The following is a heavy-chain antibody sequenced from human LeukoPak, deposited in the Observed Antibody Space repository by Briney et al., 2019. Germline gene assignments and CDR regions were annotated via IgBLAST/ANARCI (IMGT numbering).Heavy chain of an antibody. CDR3: ARDDDTATVINYFDY. CDR1: GFTYSRYA. J-gene: IGHJ4*02. D-gene: IGHD5-18*01. CDR2: VTGSGDHT. Sequence: GGSLRLSCEASGFTYSRYAMNWVRQAPGKGLEWVSAVTGSGDHTYYADSVKGRFTISRDNSKSTLSLQMNSLRAEDTAVYYCARDDDTATVINYFDYWGQGTLVTVSS. V-gene: IGHV3-23*01.